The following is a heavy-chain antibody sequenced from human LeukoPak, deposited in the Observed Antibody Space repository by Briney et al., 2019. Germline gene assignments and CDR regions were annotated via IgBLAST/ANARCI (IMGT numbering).Heavy chain of an antibody. CDR2: IYTSGST. CDR1: GGSISSGSYY. CDR3: AGDRYDFWSGYYTPAAFDI. J-gene: IGHJ3*02. D-gene: IGHD3-3*01. Sequence: SETLSLTCTVSGGSISSGSYYWSWIRQPAGKGLEWIGRIYTSGSTNYNPSLKSRVTISVDTSKNQFSLKLTSVTAADTAVYYCAGDRYDFWSGYYTPAAFDIWGQGTMVTVSS. V-gene: IGHV4-61*02.